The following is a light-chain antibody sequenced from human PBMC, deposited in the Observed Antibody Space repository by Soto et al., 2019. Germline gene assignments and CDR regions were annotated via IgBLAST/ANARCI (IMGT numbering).Light chain of an antibody. CDR2: GDT. V-gene: IGLV1-40*01. CDR1: SSNIGANYD. Sequence: QSALTQPPSVSGAPGQRVTISCTGTSSNIGANYDVHWYQHLPGTAPKLLIYGDTRRPSGVPDRFSGSKSGTSASLAITGLQAKDEADYYCQSFDSSLSGWVFGGGTKLTVL. J-gene: IGLJ2*01. CDR3: QSFDSSLSGWV.